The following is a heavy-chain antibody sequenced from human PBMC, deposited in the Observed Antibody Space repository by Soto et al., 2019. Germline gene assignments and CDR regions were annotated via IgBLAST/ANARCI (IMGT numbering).Heavy chain of an antibody. V-gene: IGHV1-3*01. CDR2: INAGNGNT. D-gene: IGHD1-26*01. CDR1: GYTFTSYA. Sequence: ASVKVSCKASGYTFTSYAMHLVRQAPGQRLEWMGWINAGNGNTKYSQKFQGRVTITRDTSASTAYMELSSLRSEDTAVYYCARDPVGATPFDYWGQGTLVTVSS. J-gene: IGHJ4*02. CDR3: ARDPVGATPFDY.